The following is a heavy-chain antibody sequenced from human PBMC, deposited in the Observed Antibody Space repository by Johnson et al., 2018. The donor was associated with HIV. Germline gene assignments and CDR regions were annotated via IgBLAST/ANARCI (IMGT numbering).Heavy chain of an antibody. V-gene: IGHV3-30-3*01. Sequence: VQLVESGGGVVQPGRSLRLSCADSGFLSSRYAMHWVRQAPGKGLEWVAVISYDGGNNYYAHSVKGRFPISRDNSKNTLYLQMNSLRAEDTAVYYCARDSEWELGQEGAFDIWGQGTMVTVSS. J-gene: IGHJ3*02. CDR2: ISYDGGNN. CDR3: ARDSEWELGQEGAFDI. CDR1: GFLSSRYA. D-gene: IGHD1-26*01.